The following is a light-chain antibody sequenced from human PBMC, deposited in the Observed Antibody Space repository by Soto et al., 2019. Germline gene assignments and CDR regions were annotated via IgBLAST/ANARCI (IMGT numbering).Light chain of an antibody. CDR3: CSYGGTFYV. CDR2: DVS. V-gene: IGLV2-11*01. CDR1: SSDVDDYNY. J-gene: IGLJ1*01. Sequence: QSALTQPRSVSVSPGQSVTISCTGTSSDVDDYNYVSWFQQHPGKAPKLMIYDVSDRPSGVPDRFSGSKSGTTASLHISGLQAEDEADYYGCSYGGTFYVFGTGTKVTVL.